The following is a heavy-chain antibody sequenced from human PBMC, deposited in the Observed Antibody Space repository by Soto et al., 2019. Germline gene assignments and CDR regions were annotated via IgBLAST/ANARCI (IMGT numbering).Heavy chain of an antibody. CDR3: AGHGAIDTYGMDV. CDR1: GFTFSSYG. V-gene: IGHV3-33*01. Sequence: PGGSLRLSCAASGFTFSSYGMHWVRQAPGKGLEWVAVIWYDGSNKYYADSVKGRFTISRDNSKNTLYLQMNSLRAEDTAVYYCAGHGAIDTYGMDVWGQGTTVTVSS. D-gene: IGHD1-26*01. J-gene: IGHJ6*02. CDR2: IWYDGSNK.